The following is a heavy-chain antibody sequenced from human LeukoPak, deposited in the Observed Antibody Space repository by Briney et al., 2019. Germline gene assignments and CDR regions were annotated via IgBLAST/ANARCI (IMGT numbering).Heavy chain of an antibody. J-gene: IGHJ1*01. Sequence: GGALRLSCAASGFTFRSYGMHWVRQAPGKGLEYVSAISSNGGRTYYANSVKGRFTISRDNSRNTLYLQMGSLRAEDMAVYYCATYYYDSGGFHFHHWGQGTLVTVSS. V-gene: IGHV3-64*01. CDR3: ATYYYDSGGFHFHH. CDR1: GFTFRSYG. CDR2: ISSNGGRT. D-gene: IGHD3-22*01.